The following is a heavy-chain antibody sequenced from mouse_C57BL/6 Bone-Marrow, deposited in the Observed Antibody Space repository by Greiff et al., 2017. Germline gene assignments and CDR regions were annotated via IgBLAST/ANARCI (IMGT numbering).Heavy chain of an antibody. CDR3: ARGENINYPAWFAY. V-gene: IGHV5-15*01. CDR1: GFTFSDYG. D-gene: IGHD2-5*01. CDR2: ISNLAYSI. J-gene: IGHJ3*01. Sequence: EVNLVESGGGLVQPGGSLKLSCAASGFTFSDYGMAWVRQAPRKGPEWVAFISNLAYSIYYADTVTGRFTLSRENAKNTLYLEMSSLRSEDTAMYYCARGENINYPAWFAYWGQGTLVTVSA.